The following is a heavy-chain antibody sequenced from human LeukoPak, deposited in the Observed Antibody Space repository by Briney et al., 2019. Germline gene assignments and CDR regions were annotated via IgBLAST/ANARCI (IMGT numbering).Heavy chain of an antibody. CDR1: GYTFTSYG. Sequence: ASVKVSCKASGYTFTSYGISWVRQAPGQGLEWMGWISAYNGNTNYAQKLQGRVTMTTGTSTSTAYMELRSLRSDDTAVYYCARVHPYSYGYLFFDYWGQGTLVTVTS. J-gene: IGHJ4*02. V-gene: IGHV1-18*01. CDR2: ISAYNGNT. CDR3: ARVHPYSYGYLFFDY. D-gene: IGHD5-18*01.